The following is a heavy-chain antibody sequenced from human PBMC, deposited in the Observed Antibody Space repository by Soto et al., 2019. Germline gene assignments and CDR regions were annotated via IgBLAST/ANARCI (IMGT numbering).Heavy chain of an antibody. J-gene: IGHJ6*03. D-gene: IGHD3-3*01. CDR1: GGSISSSSYY. V-gene: IGHV4-39*01. Sequence: SETLSLTCTVSGGSISSSSYYWGWIRQPPGKGLEWIGSIYYSGSTYYNTSLKSRVTISVDTPKKQYSLKLSSVTAADTVVYYCARHLAFSDYDFWSGPAHYYYYYMDVWGKGTTVTVSS. CDR2: IYYSGST. CDR3: ARHLAFSDYDFWSGPAHYYYYYMDV.